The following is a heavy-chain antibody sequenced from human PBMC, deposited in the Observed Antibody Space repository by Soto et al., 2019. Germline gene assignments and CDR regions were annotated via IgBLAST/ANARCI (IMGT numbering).Heavy chain of an antibody. CDR3: ARSSGTYYYFDY. CDR1: KFSLKTSGMR. D-gene: IGHD1-26*01. Sequence: VSGPTLVNPTQTLTLTCTFSKFSLKTSGMRVSWIRQPPGKALEWLARIDWDDDKFYGTSPKTRLTISKDTSKNQVVLTMTNMDPVDTATYYCARSSGTYYYFDYWGQGTLVTVSS. V-gene: IGHV2-70*04. J-gene: IGHJ4*02. CDR2: IDWDDDK.